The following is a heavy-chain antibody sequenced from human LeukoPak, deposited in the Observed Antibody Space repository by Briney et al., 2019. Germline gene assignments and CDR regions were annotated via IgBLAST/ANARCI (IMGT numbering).Heavy chain of an antibody. J-gene: IGHJ4*02. D-gene: IGHD2-21*02. V-gene: IGHV1-46*01. Sequence: GASVKVSCKASGYTFTSYYMHWVRQAPGQGLEWMGIINPSGGSTSYAQKFQGRVTMTGDTSTSTVYMELSSLRSEDTAVYYCARDLNVVVTSPHYYFDYWGQGTLVTVSS. CDR1: GYTFTSYY. CDR2: INPSGGST. CDR3: ARDLNVVVTSPHYYFDY.